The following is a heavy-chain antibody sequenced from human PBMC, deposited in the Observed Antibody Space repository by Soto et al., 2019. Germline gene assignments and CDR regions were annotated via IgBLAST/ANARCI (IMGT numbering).Heavy chain of an antibody. D-gene: IGHD3-10*01. J-gene: IGHJ4*02. CDR2: VEHHGRT. CDR1: GGSMVSYY. V-gene: IGHV4-59*01. CDR3: ARGVYGAFLDY. Sequence: QVHLQESGPGLLKPSETLSLTCTVSGGSMVSYYWSWIRQTPGKGLEWIAYVEHHGRTAEKPSLASRVTISIDSSQNQFSLTLRSVTPADTGMYFCARGVYGAFLDYWGQGTQVTVSS.